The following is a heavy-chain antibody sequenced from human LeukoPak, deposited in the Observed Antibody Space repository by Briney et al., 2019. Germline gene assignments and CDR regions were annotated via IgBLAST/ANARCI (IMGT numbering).Heavy chain of an antibody. CDR1: GFTFDDYA. Sequence: PGGSLRLSCAASGFTFDDYAMHWVRPAPGKGLEWVSLISGDGVKTYYADSVKGRFTISRDNSKNSLYLHMTSLRTEDTALYYCAKDRLVIVVAGYGMDVWGQGTTVTVSS. D-gene: IGHD3-22*01. CDR2: ISGDGVKT. CDR3: AKDRLVIVVAGYGMDV. J-gene: IGHJ6*02. V-gene: IGHV3-43*02.